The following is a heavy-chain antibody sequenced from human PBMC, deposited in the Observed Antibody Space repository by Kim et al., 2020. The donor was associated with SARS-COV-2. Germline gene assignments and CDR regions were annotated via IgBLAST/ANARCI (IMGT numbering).Heavy chain of an antibody. CDR2: ISAYNGNT. J-gene: IGHJ4*02. V-gene: IGHV1-18*04. Sequence: ASVKVSCKASGYTFTSYGISWVRQAPGQGLEWMGWISAYNGNTNYAQKLQGRVTMTTDTSTSTAYMELRSLRSDDTAVYYCARISSTPGVRYSYGLVDYWGQGTLVTVSS. CDR3: ARISSTPGVRYSYGLVDY. D-gene: IGHD5-18*01. CDR1: GYTFTSYG.